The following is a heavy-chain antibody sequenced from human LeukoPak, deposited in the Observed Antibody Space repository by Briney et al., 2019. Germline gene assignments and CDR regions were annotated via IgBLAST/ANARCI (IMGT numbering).Heavy chain of an antibody. Sequence: GGSLRLSCAASGFTFSNAWMSWVRQAPGKGLEWVARIKSKTDGGTTDYAARGKGRFTISRDDSKNTLYLQMNSLKTKDTAVYYCTTHEALNGYWGQGTLVTVSS. CDR1: GFTFSNAW. CDR3: TTHEALNGY. D-gene: IGHD3-16*02. V-gene: IGHV3-15*01. CDR2: IKSKTDGGTT. J-gene: IGHJ4*02.